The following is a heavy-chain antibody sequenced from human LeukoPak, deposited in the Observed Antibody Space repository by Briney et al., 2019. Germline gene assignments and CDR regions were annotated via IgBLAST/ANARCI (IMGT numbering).Heavy chain of an antibody. CDR1: GYTFTSYY. D-gene: IGHD6-6*01. CDR3: ARGRRIAARLDY. J-gene: IGHJ4*02. CDR2: MNPNSGNT. V-gene: IGHV1-8*02. Sequence: GASVKVSCKASGYTFTSYYMHWVRQAPGQGLEWMGWMNPNSGNTGYAQKFQGRVTMTRNTSISTAYMELSSLRSEDTAVYYCARGRRIAARLDYWGQGTLVTVSS.